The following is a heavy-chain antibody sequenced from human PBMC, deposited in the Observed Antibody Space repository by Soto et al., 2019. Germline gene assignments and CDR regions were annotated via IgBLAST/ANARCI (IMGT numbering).Heavy chain of an antibody. J-gene: IGHJ5*02. CDR3: AIGGVVLPRRNWFDP. D-gene: IGHD3-3*01. V-gene: IGHV7-4-1*02. Sequence: ASVKVSCKASGYSFTTYGMNWVPQAPGQGLEWMGWFNTYTGNPTYAQGFTGRFVFSMDTSASTAYLQISSLKAEDMAMYYCAIGGVVLPRRNWFDPWGQGTLVTVSS. CDR1: GYSFTTYG. CDR2: FNTYTGNP.